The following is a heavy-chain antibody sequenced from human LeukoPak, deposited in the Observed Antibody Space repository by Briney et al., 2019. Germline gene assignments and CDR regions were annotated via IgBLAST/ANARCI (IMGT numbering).Heavy chain of an antibody. V-gene: IGHV3-7*01. D-gene: IGHD2-2*01. CDR1: GFTFSSYW. CDR3: AREAVVVPADDMWTFDY. CDR2: IKQDGSEK. Sequence: GGSLRLSCAASGFTFSSYWMSWVRQAPGKGLEWVANIKQDGSEKYYVDSVKGRFTIPRDNAKNSLYLQMNSLRAEDTAVYYCAREAVVVPADDMWTFDYWGQGTLVTVSS. J-gene: IGHJ4*02.